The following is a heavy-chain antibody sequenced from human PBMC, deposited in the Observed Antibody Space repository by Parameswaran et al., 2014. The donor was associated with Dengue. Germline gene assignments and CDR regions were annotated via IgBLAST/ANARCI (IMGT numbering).Heavy chain of an antibody. D-gene: IGHD2-2*02. CDR3: ARTAIRPHYYYGMDV. J-gene: IGHJ6*02. CDR2: INPNSGGT. V-gene: IGHV1-2*04. Sequence: WVRQAPGQGLEWMGWINPNSGGTNYAQKFQGWVTMTRDTSISTAYMELSRLRSDDTAVYYCARTAIRPHYYYGMDVWGQGTTVTVSS.